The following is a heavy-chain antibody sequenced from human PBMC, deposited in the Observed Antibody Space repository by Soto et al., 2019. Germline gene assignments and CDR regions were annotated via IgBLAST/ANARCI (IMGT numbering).Heavy chain of an antibody. D-gene: IGHD3-16*01. CDR3: AMVDVYVTPSPQDV. CDR1: GYTFTRYG. CDR2: INTYTGTT. V-gene: IGHV1-18*01. Sequence: QVQLVQSGAEVKNPGASVKVSCKASGYTFTRYGIGWARQAPGQGLEWMGWINTYTGTTNYAQNVQGRVTLTTDTSTSTAYMELRSLRSNDTAIYYCAMVDVYVTPSPQDVWGQGTTVIVSS. J-gene: IGHJ6*02.